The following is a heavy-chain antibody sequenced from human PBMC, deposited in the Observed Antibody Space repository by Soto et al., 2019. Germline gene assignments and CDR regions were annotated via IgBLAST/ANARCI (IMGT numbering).Heavy chain of an antibody. J-gene: IGHJ4*02. CDR3: AKGDRGGQWLVGKPDY. V-gene: IGHV3-9*01. Sequence: EVQLVESGGGLVQPGRSLRLSCAASGFTFDDYAMHWVRQAPGKGLEWVSGISWNSGSIGYADSVKGRFTISRDNAKNSLYLQMNSLRAEDTALYYCAKGDRGGQWLVGKPDYWGQGTLVTVSS. CDR1: GFTFDDYA. D-gene: IGHD6-19*01. CDR2: ISWNSGSI.